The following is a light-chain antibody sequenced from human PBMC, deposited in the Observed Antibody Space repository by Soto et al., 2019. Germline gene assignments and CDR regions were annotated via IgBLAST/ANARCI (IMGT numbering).Light chain of an antibody. Sequence: DIQMTQSPSSLSASVGDRVTITCRASQSISSYLNWYQQKPGKAPKLLIYAASSLQSGVPSRFSGNGSGTDFNLTISSLQPEDFATYYCQQSYSTPPLTFGGGTKVEIK. CDR1: QSISSY. V-gene: IGKV1-39*01. J-gene: IGKJ4*01. CDR3: QQSYSTPPLT. CDR2: AAS.